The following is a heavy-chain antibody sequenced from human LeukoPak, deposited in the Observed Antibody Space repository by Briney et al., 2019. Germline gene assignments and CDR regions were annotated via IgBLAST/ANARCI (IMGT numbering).Heavy chain of an antibody. Sequence: PSGTLSVTCAVSGGSFSGYYWSWIRQPPGKGLEWIGEINHSGSTNYNPPLKSRVTISVDTSKNQFALKLSAVTAADTAVYYCARGRVVVVAAIDAFDIWGQGTMVTVSS. CDR2: INHSGST. V-gene: IGHV4-34*01. J-gene: IGHJ3*02. CDR1: GGSFSGYY. CDR3: ARGRVVVVAAIDAFDI. D-gene: IGHD2-15*01.